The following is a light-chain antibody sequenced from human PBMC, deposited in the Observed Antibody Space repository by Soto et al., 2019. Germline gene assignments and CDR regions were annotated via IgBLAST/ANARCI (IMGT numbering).Light chain of an antibody. V-gene: IGKV3-20*01. J-gene: IGKJ3*01. Sequence: EIVLTQSPGSLSLSPGESATLSCRASQSVSSSYLAWYQQRPGQAPRLLIFGASYRATGIPDRFSGSGSGTDFPLTISRPEPEDFAVYYCQHYSSSPPEFTFGPGTKVASK. CDR2: GAS. CDR3: QHYSSSPPEFT. CDR1: QSVSSSY.